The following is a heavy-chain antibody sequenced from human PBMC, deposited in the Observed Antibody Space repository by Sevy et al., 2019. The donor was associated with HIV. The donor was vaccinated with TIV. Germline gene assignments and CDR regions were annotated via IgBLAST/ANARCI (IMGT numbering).Heavy chain of an antibody. V-gene: IGHV3-21*01. D-gene: IGHD4-17*01. CDR2: ISSISSYI. J-gene: IGHJ4*02. CDR3: ARGLGHDYGDFFDY. CDR1: GFTFSSYS. Sequence: GGSLRLSCAASGFTFSSYSMNWVRQAPGKGLEWVSSISSISSYIYYADSVKGRFTISRDNAKNSLYLQMNSLRAEDTAVYYCARGLGHDYGDFFDYWGQGTLVTVSS.